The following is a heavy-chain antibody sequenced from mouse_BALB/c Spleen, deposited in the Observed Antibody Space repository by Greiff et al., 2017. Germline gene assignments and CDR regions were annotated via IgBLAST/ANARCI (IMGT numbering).Heavy chain of an antibody. Sequence: EVMLVESGGGLVKPGGSLKLSCAASGFTFSSYAMSWVRQTPEKRLEWVASISSGGSTYYPDSVKGRFTISRDNARNILYLQMSSLRSEDTAMYYCARVPNYYGSSYSYFDYWGQGTTLTVSS. V-gene: IGHV5-6-5*01. D-gene: IGHD1-1*01. J-gene: IGHJ2*01. CDR3: ARVPNYYGSSYSYFDY. CDR2: ISSGGST. CDR1: GFTFSSYA.